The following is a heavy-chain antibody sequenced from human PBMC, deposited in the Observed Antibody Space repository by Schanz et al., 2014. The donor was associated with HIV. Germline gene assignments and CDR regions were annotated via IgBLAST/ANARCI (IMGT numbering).Heavy chain of an antibody. V-gene: IGHV3-23*01. J-gene: IGHJ4*02. CDR1: GFSFDNYG. Sequence: EVQLLESGGGLVQPGKSLRLSCAASGFSFDNYGMHWVRQAPGKGLEWVSSITESGGRTYYADSVNGRFTISRDNSKNTLYLQMTTLRTEDTAVYYCAKPEYDSSGNSQSHFDYWGQGTLVTVSS. D-gene: IGHD3-22*01. CDR3: AKPEYDSSGNSQSHFDY. CDR2: ITESGGRT.